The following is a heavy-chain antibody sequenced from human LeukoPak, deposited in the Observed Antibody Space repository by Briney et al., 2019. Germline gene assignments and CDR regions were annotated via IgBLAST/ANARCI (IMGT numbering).Heavy chain of an antibody. J-gene: IGHJ3*01. CDR2: IGGNGGLT. Sequence: GGSLRLSCAASGFTFSNAWMSWFRQAPGKGLEWVSLIGGNGGLTFYGDSVEGRFTISRDNGRDSVYLQMNSLRTEDTALYYCVKAITGWNTFAFDLWGPGTMVTVS. CDR3: VKAITGWNTFAFDL. CDR1: GFTFSNAW. V-gene: IGHV3-43*02. D-gene: IGHD1/OR15-1a*01.